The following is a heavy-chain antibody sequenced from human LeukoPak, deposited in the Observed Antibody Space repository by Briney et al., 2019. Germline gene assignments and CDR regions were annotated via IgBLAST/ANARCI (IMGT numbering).Heavy chain of an antibody. V-gene: IGHV3-20*03. J-gene: IGHJ4*02. CDR3: AREYYDSSGYYDPFDY. D-gene: IGHD3-22*01. Sequence: PGGSPRLSFAASGFTLDDCGMSWVRQAPGKRLECGSGINWNGGSIGYADTVNGRFAISRDNDKNSLYLQMNSLSAEDTALYYCAREYYDSSGYYDPFDYWSQGTLVTVSS. CDR1: GFTLDDCG. CDR2: INWNGGSI.